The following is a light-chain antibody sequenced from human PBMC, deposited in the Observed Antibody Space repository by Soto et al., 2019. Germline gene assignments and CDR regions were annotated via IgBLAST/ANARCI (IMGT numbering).Light chain of an antibody. CDR1: PAVTSSN. Sequence: IVLTQSPDTLSLSPGERATLSCRASPAVTSSNYIAWYQQKPGQAPRLLIYGAARRATGIPDRFSGSGSGTDFTLTIDRLEPEEFGVYSGQQYGNSLYTFGQGTKLEI. CDR3: QQYGNSLYT. V-gene: IGKV3-20*01. J-gene: IGKJ2*01. CDR2: GAA.